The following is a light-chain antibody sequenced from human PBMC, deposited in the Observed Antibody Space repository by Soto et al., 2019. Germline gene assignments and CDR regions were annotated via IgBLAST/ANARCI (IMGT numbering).Light chain of an antibody. CDR3: CSYAGSSTFPYV. J-gene: IGLJ1*01. V-gene: IGLV2-23*02. Sequence: QSALTQPASVSGSPGQSITISCTGTSSDVGSYNLGSWYQQHPGKAPKLMIYEVSKRPSGVSNRFSGSKSGNTASLTISGLQAEDEADYYCCSYAGSSTFPYVFGTGTKVTVL. CDR2: EVS. CDR1: SSDVGSYNL.